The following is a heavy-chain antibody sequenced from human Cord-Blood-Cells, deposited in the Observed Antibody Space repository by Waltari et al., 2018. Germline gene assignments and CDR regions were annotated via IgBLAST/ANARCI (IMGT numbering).Heavy chain of an antibody. CDR1: GGSISSGGYY. V-gene: IGHV4-31*03. CDR2: IYYSGST. D-gene: IGHD6-6*01. Sequence: QVQLQESGPGLVKPSQTLSLTCTVSGGSISSGGYYWSCIRQHPGKGLEWIGYIYYSGSTYYNPALKSRVTISVDTSKNQFSLKLSSVTAADTAVYYCASGSSSSLGDAFDIWGQGTMVTVSS. CDR3: ASGSSSSLGDAFDI. J-gene: IGHJ3*02.